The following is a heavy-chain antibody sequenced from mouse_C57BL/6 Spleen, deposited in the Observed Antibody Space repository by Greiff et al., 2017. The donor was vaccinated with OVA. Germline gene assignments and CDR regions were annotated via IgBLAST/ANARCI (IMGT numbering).Heavy chain of an antibody. CDR2: ISYDGSN. V-gene: IGHV3-6*01. D-gene: IGHD2-5*01. CDR3: ARKSNYVLDY. Sequence: EVQLQESGPGLVKPSQSLSLTCSVTGYSITSGYYWNWIRQFPGNKLEWMGYISYDGSNNYNPSLKNRISITRDTSKNQFFLKLNSVTTEDTATYYCARKSNYVLDYWGQGTTLTVSS. CDR1: GYSITSGYY. J-gene: IGHJ2*01.